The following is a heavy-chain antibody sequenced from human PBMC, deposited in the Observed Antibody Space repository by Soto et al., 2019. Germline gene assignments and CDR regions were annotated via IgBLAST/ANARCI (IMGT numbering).Heavy chain of an antibody. CDR1: GGSISSGGYY. Sequence: PSETLSLTCTVSGGSISSGGYYWSWIRQHPGKGLEWIGYIYYSGSTYYNPSLKSRVTISVDTSKNQFSLKLSSVTAADTAVYYCARGRVAAAKYYFDYWGQGALVTVSS. V-gene: IGHV4-31*03. D-gene: IGHD6-25*01. CDR3: ARGRVAAAKYYFDY. CDR2: IYYSGST. J-gene: IGHJ4*02.